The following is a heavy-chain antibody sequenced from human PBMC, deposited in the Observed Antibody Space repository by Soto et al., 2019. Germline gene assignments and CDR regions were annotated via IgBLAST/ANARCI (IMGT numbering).Heavy chain of an antibody. Sequence: SVKVSCKASGRPFSSYTISWVRQAPGQGLEWMGRIIPILGIANYAQKFQGRVTITADKSTSTAYMELSSLRAEDTALYYCARGVFFDGGYFDYWGQGTLVTVSS. V-gene: IGHV1-69*02. CDR2: IIPILGIA. J-gene: IGHJ4*02. D-gene: IGHD3-3*01. CDR3: ARGVFFDGGYFDY. CDR1: GRPFSSYT.